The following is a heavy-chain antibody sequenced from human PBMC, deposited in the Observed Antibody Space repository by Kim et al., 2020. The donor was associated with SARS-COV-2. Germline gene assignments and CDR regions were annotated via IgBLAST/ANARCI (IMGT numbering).Heavy chain of an antibody. Sequence: ASVKVSCKASGYTFTDYYIHWVRQARGQGLEWMGRIIPKSGGAKYGQRFRGRVTMTSDTSTNTVYLEVTNLRSEDTAIYYCARDPALKQIYYYNGMDVWGQGTTVIVSS. V-gene: IGHV1-2*06. CDR2: IIPKSGGA. D-gene: IGHD6-25*01. CDR3: ARDPALKQIYYYNGMDV. CDR1: GYTFTDYY. J-gene: IGHJ6*02.